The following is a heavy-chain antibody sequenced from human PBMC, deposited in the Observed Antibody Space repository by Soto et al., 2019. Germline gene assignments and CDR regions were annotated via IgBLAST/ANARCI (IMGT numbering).Heavy chain of an antibody. D-gene: IGHD3-22*01. Sequence: SETLSLTCTFSGGSISSGGYYLSWIRQHPGKGLEWIGYIYYSGSTYYNPSLKSRVTISEDTSKNQFSLKLSSVTAADTAVYYCAGSDYYDTSGYYYRVDYWGQGTLVTVSS. V-gene: IGHV4-31*03. CDR2: IYYSGST. CDR3: AGSDYYDTSGYYYRVDY. CDR1: GGSISSGGYY. J-gene: IGHJ4*02.